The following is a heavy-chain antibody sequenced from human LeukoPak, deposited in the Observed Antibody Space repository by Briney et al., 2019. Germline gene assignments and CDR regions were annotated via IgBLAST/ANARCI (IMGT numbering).Heavy chain of an antibody. CDR1: GGSISSGGYC. J-gene: IGHJ5*02. V-gene: IGHV4-31*03. D-gene: IGHD6-13*01. CDR3: ARDPRGSSWYWFDP. CDR2: IYYSGST. Sequence: PSETLSLTCTVSGGSISSGGYCWSWIRQHPGKGLEWIGYIYYSGSTYYNPSLKSRVTISVDTSKNQFSLKLSSVTAADTAVYYCARDPRGSSWYWFDPWGQGTLVTVSS.